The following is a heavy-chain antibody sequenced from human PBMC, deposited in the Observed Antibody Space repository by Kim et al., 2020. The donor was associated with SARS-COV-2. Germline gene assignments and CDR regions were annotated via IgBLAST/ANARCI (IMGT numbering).Heavy chain of an antibody. V-gene: IGHV4-31*03. CDR2: IYYSGST. J-gene: IGHJ4*02. D-gene: IGHD3-10*01. CDR1: GGSISSGGYY. CDR3: ARRVRYYGSGSYSYYFDY. Sequence: SETLSLTCTVSGGSISSGGYYWSWIRQHPGKGLEWIGYIYYSGSTYYNPSLKSRVTISVDTSKNQFSLKLSSVTAADTAVYYCARRVRYYGSGSYSYYFDYWGQGTLVTVSS.